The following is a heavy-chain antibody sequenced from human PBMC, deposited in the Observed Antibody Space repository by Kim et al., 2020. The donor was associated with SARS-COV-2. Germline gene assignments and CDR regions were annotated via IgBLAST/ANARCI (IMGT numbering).Heavy chain of an antibody. CDR3: AREGGKYSSGWYEYFQH. Sequence: VKGRFTISRDNSKNTLYLQMNSRRAEDTAVYYCAREGGKYSSGWYEYFQHWGQGTLVTVSS. D-gene: IGHD6-19*01. V-gene: IGHV3-30*07. J-gene: IGHJ1*01.